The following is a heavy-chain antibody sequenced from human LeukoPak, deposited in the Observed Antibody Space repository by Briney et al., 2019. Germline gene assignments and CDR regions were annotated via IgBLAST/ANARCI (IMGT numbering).Heavy chain of an antibody. D-gene: IGHD5-12*01. CDR3: ARGGGVRRGYSGYSER. J-gene: IGHJ4*02. CDR1: GGSISSGSYY. Sequence: PSQTLSLTCTVSGGSISSGSYYWSWIRQPAGKGLEWIGRIYTSGSTNYNPSLKSRVTISVDTSKNQFSLKLSSVTAADTAVYYCARGGGVRRGYSGYSERWGQGTLVTVSS. CDR2: IYTSGST. V-gene: IGHV4-61*02.